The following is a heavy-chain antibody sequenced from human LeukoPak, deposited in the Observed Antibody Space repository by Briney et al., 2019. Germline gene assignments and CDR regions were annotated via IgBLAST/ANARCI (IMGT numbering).Heavy chain of an antibody. CDR1: GGSISSGGYY. Sequence: SQTLSLTCTVSGGSISSGGYYWSWIRQHPGKGLEWIGYIYYSGSTYYNPSLKSRVTISVDTSKNQFSLKLSSVTAADTAVYYCASTVEMATTPYYFDYWGQGTLVTVSS. V-gene: IGHV4-31*03. CDR3: ASTVEMATTPYYFDY. J-gene: IGHJ4*02. D-gene: IGHD5-24*01. CDR2: IYYSGST.